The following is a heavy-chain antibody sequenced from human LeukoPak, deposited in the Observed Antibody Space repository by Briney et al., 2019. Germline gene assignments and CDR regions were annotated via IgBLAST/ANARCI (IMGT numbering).Heavy chain of an antibody. CDR2: MNPNSGNT. D-gene: IGHD3-22*01. Sequence: ASMKVSCKASGYTFTSYDINWVRQATGQGLEWMGWMNPNSGNTGYAQKFQGRVTTTRNTSISTAYMELSSLRSEDTAVYYCARVANYYDSSGYQPDDAFDIWGQGTMVTVSS. J-gene: IGHJ3*02. V-gene: IGHV1-8*01. CDR3: ARVANYYDSSGYQPDDAFDI. CDR1: GYTFTSYD.